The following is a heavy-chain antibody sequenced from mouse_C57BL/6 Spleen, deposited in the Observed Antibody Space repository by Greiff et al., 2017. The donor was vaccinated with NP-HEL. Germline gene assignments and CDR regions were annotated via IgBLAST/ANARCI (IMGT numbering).Heavy chain of an antibody. D-gene: IGHD1-1*01. CDR1: GYTFTSYW. CDR3: ARAGVYYYGSSYYFDY. Sequence: VQLQQPGTELVKPGASVKLSCKASGYTFTSYWMHWVKQRPGQGLEWIGNINPSNGGTNYNEKFKSKATLTVDKSSSTAYMQLSSLTSEDSAVYYCARAGVYYYGSSYYFDYWGQGTTLTVSS. V-gene: IGHV1-53*01. CDR2: INPSNGGT. J-gene: IGHJ2*01.